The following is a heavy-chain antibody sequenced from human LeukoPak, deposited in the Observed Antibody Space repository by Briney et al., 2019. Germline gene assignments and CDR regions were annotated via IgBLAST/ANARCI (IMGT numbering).Heavy chain of an antibody. J-gene: IGHJ4*02. CDR2: INHSGST. CDR3: ARSKLGIGHRELGY. D-gene: IGHD7-27*01. CDR1: GGSFSGYY. V-gene: IGHV4-34*01. Sequence: SETLSLTCAVYGGSFSGYYWSWIRQPPGKGLEWIGEINHSGSTNYNPSLKSRVTISVDTSKNQFSLKLSSVTAADTAVYYCARSKLGIGHRELGYWGQGTLVTVSS.